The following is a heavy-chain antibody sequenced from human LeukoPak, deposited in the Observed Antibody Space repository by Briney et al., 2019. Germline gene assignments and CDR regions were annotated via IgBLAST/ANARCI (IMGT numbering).Heavy chain of an antibody. V-gene: IGHV1-2*02. J-gene: IGHJ4*02. CDR1: GYTFTGYY. CDR2: INPNSGGT. CDR3: AREVYYGSGSYYNTDY. Sequence: ASVKVSCKASGYTFTGYYMHWVRQAPGQGLEWMGWINPNSGGTNYAQKFQGRVTMTRDTSISTAYMELSRLRSDDTAVYYCAREVYYGSGSYYNTDYWGQGTLVAVSS. D-gene: IGHD3-10*01.